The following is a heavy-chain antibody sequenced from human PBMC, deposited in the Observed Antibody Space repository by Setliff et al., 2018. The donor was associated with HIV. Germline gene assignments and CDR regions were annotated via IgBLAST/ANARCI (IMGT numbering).Heavy chain of an antibody. CDR2: ISSSDNTM. CDR3: ARDGTYNIFTGLVAFDY. V-gene: IGHV3-48*04. J-gene: IGHJ4*02. Sequence: GGSLRLSCAASGFTFSSYAMSWVRQTPGKGLEWVSYISSSDNTMYYADSVKGRFTISRDNAKNSLFLQLNSLRAEDAAVYYCARDGTYNIFTGLVAFDYWGQGTLVTVSS. CDR1: GFTFSSYA. D-gene: IGHD3-9*01.